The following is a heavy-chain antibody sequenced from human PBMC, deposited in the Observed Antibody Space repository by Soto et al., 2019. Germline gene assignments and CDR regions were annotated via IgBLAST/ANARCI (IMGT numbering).Heavy chain of an antibody. CDR1: GFTFTSSA. CDR3: AADLGSGWYYHYYYGMDV. V-gene: IGHV1-58*01. CDR2: IVVGSGNT. Sequence: ASVKVSCKASGFTFTSSAVQWVRQARGQRLEWIGWIVVGSGNTNYAQKFQERVTITRDMSTSTAYMELSSLRSEDTAVYYCAADLGSGWYYHYYYGMDVWGQGTTVTVSS. D-gene: IGHD6-19*01. J-gene: IGHJ6*02.